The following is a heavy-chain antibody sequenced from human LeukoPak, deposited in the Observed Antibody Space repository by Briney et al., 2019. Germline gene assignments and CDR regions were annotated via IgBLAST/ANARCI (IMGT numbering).Heavy chain of an antibody. CDR2: IYYSGST. J-gene: IGHJ6*02. V-gene: IGHV4-39*07. D-gene: IGHD6-19*01. CDR3: ARDGRIAVAGFYYYYGMDV. CDR1: GGSISSSYYY. Sequence: ASETLSLTCTVSGGSISSSYYYWGWIRQPPGKGLEWIGSIYYSGSTYYNPSLKSRVTISVDTSKNQFSLKLSSVTAADTAMYYCARDGRIAVAGFYYYYGMDVWGQGTTVTVSS.